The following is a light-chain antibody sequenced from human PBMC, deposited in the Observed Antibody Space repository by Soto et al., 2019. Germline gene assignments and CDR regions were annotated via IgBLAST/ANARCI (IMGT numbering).Light chain of an antibody. J-gene: IGLJ3*02. CDR1: RSNIGSNL. CDR2: FND. CDR3: ASWHDSLKGVL. V-gene: IGLV1-44*01. Sequence: QPVLTQPPSASGTPGQRVSISCSGGRSNIGSNLVSWYQQLPGTAPKLLLYFNDQRPSGVPDRFSGSKSGTSASLAVSELLSEDEEDYFCASWHDSLKGVLFGGGTKVNVL.